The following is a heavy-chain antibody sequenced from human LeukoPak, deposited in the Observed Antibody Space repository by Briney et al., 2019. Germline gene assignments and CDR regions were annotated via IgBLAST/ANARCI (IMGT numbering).Heavy chain of an antibody. CDR1: GGSISSSSYY. CDR2: IYYSGST. V-gene: IGHV4-39*01. CDR3: AGRDVDYGDYVDY. D-gene: IGHD4-17*01. J-gene: IGHJ4*02. Sequence: PSGTLSLTYTVAGGSISSSSYYWGWIRQPPGKGLEWIGSIYYSGSTYYNPSLKSRVTISVDTSKNQFSLKLSSVTAADTAVYYCAGRDVDYGDYVDYWGQGTLVTVSS.